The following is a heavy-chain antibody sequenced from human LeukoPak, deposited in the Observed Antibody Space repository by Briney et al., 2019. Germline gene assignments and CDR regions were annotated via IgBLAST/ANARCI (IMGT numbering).Heavy chain of an antibody. CDR2: IDGDNGRT. Sequence: ASVKVSCKASGYTFTHYALHWVRQAPGQRLQWMGCIDGDNGRTQYSHNFQGRITITRDTSANTAYIEVSSLRSEDTAVYYCARGGPNPSGWHLDNWGQGTLVTVSS. CDR3: ARGGPNPSGWHLDN. D-gene: IGHD6-19*01. J-gene: IGHJ4*02. CDR1: GYTFTHYA. V-gene: IGHV1-3*01.